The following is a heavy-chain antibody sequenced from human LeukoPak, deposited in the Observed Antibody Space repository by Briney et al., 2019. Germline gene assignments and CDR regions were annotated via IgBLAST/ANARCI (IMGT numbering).Heavy chain of an antibody. Sequence: KPSETLSLTCAVSGGSISSGGYSWSWIRQPPGKGLEWIGYIYHSGSTYYNPSLKSRVTISVDRSKNQFSLKLSSVTAADTAVYYCARARYSSSWYIYYYYYGMDVWGQGTTVTVSS. CDR1: GGSISSGGYS. CDR2: IYHSGST. J-gene: IGHJ6*02. V-gene: IGHV4-30-2*01. D-gene: IGHD6-13*01. CDR3: ARARYSSSWYIYYYYYGMDV.